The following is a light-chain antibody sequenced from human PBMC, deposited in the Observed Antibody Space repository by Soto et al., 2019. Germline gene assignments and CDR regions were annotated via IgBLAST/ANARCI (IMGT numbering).Light chain of an antibody. CDR3: QQYNNWPIT. CDR1: QSVSTN. V-gene: IGKV3D-15*01. J-gene: IGKJ5*01. Sequence: EIVLTQSPGTLSLSPGERATLSCRASQSVSTNYLAWYQQKPGQAPRLLIYDASTRATGTPARFSGSGSGTKFTLSISSLQSEDFAVYYCQQYNNWPITFGQGTRLEIK. CDR2: DAS.